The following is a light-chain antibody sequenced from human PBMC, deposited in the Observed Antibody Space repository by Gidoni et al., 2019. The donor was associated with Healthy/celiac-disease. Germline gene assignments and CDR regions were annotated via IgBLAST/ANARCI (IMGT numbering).Light chain of an antibody. CDR3: SSYTSSSTLVV. CDR1: SSDVGGYNY. V-gene: IGLV2-14*01. Sequence: QSALTQPASVSGSPGQSITISCTGTSSDVGGYNYVSWYQQHPGKAPKLMIYEVSNRPSGVSNRFSGSKSGNTASLTISWLPAADEADYYCSSYTSSSTLVVFGGGTKLTVL. CDR2: EVS. J-gene: IGLJ2*01.